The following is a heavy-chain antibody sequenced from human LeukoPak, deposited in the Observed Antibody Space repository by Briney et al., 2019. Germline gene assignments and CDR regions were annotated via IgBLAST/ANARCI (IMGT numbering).Heavy chain of an antibody. CDR2: ISAYNGNT. Sequence: ASVKVSCKASGYTFTTYGISWVRQAPGQGLEWMGWISAYNGNTNYAQKLQGRVTMTTDTSTSTAYMELRSLRSDDTAVYYCASRGSISGRYDFDYWGQGTLVTVSS. J-gene: IGHJ4*02. CDR1: GYTFTTYG. D-gene: IGHD1-26*01. V-gene: IGHV1-18*01. CDR3: ASRGSISGRYDFDY.